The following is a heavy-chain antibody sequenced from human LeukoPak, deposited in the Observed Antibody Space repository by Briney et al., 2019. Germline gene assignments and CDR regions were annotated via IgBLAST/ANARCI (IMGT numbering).Heavy chain of an antibody. J-gene: IGHJ4*02. D-gene: IGHD4-17*01. CDR1: GGSISSYY. Sequence: SETLSLTCTVSGGSISSYYWSWIRQPPGKGLEWIGRIYTSGSTNYNPSLKSRVTLSLDTSKNQFSLKLSSVTAADTAFYYCARDGGNYGDSTFDYWGQGTLVTVSS. CDR3: ARDGGNYGDSTFDY. CDR2: IYTSGST. V-gene: IGHV4-4*08.